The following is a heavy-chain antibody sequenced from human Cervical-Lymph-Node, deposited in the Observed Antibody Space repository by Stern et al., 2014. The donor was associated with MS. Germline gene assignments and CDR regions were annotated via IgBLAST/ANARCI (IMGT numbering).Heavy chain of an antibody. J-gene: IGHJ6*02. Sequence: EVQLVVSVSEVKKPGESLKISCKGSGYSFNTFWIGWGRQLPGKSLGLMGGIYPDGSDIRYSPSFQGQVTISADKSINTAYLQWSSLKASDTAIYYCARRSADSYYYHGLDVWGQGTTVTVSS. CDR2: IYPDGSDI. V-gene: IGHV5-51*03. CDR3: ARRSADSYYYHGLDV. CDR1: GYSFNTFW. D-gene: IGHD3-22*01.